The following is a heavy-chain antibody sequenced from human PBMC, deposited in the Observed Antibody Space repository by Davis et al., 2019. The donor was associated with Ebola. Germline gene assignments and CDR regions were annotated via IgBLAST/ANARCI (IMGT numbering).Heavy chain of an antibody. CDR3: SRALVWAATPDDY. J-gene: IGHJ4*02. CDR2: ISGSGGRT. Sequence: GESLKISCAASGFTFSSYAMSWVRQAPGKGLEWVSAISGSGGRTYYADSVKGRFTISRDNSKNTLYLQMNSLRAEDTAVYSCSRALVWAATPDDYWGQGTLVTVSS. CDR1: GFTFSSYA. V-gene: IGHV3-23*01. D-gene: IGHD2-15*01.